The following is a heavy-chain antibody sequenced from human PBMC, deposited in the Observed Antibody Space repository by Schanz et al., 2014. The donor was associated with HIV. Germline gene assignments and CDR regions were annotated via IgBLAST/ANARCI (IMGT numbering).Heavy chain of an antibody. J-gene: IGHJ3*02. D-gene: IGHD1-26*01. CDR2: ISYDGSNK. CDR1: GFTFRSDG. Sequence: QVRLVESGGGVVQPGRSLRLSCAASGFTFRSDGMHWVRQAPGKGLEWVAFISYDGSNKYYADSVKGRFTISRDNSKNTLYLQMNSLRAEDTAVYYCAKDGSWEAFDGFDIWGQGTMVTVSS. V-gene: IGHV3-30*18. CDR3: AKDGSWEAFDGFDI.